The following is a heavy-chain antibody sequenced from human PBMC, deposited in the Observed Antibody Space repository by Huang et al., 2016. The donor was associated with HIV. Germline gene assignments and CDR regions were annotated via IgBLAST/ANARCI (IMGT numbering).Heavy chain of an antibody. CDR2: IHYDGSNR. CDR3: AKFGSSGYLPRYSFDY. Sequence: QVQLVESGGGVVQPGGSLRLSCAASGFTFSSYGMHWVRQAPGKGLEWVAFIHYDGSNRYYGDSVKGRFTISRDNSKNTLYLQMNSLRAEDTAVYFCAKFGSSGYLPRYSFDYWGQGTLVTVSS. J-gene: IGHJ4*02. CDR1: GFTFSSYG. D-gene: IGHD3-22*01. V-gene: IGHV3-30*02.